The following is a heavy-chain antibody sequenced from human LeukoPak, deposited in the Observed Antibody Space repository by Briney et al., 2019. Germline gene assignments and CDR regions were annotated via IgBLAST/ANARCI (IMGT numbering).Heavy chain of an antibody. CDR2: IRYDGSNK. D-gene: IGHD1-14*01. CDR3: AKPEILDDSEAFDY. J-gene: IGHJ4*02. V-gene: IGHV3-30*02. CDR1: GSTFSSYG. Sequence: GGSLRLSCAASGSTFSSYGMHWVRQAPGKGLEWVAFIRYDGSNKYYADSVKGRFTISRDNSKNTLYLQMNSLRAEDTAVYYCAKPEILDDSEAFDYWGQGTLVTVSS.